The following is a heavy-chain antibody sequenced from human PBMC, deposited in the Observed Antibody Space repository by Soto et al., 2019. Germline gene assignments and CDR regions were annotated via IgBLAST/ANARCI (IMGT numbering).Heavy chain of an antibody. CDR3: AREVTMVRGVINWFDP. D-gene: IGHD3-10*01. Sequence: SETLSLTCTVSGGSISSGDYYWSWIRQPPGKGLEWIGYIYYSGSTYYNPSLKSRVTISVDTSKNQFSLKLSSVTAADTAVYYRAREVTMVRGVINWFDPWGQGTLVTVSS. CDR1: GGSISSGDYY. J-gene: IGHJ5*02. V-gene: IGHV4-30-4*01. CDR2: IYYSGST.